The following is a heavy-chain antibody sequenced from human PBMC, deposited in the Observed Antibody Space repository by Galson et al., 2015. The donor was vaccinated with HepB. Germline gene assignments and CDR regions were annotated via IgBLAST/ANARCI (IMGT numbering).Heavy chain of an antibody. D-gene: IGHD3-3*01. CDR1: GYTFTGYY. CDR2: INPNSGGT. V-gene: IGHV1-2*02. J-gene: IGHJ4*02. CDR3: ATNDFWSGYYWDY. Sequence: SVKVSCKASGYTFTGYYMHWVRQAPGQGLEWMGWINPNSGGTNYAQKFQGRVTMTRDTSISTAYMKLSRLRSDDTAVYYCATNDFWSGYYWDYWGQGTLVTVSS.